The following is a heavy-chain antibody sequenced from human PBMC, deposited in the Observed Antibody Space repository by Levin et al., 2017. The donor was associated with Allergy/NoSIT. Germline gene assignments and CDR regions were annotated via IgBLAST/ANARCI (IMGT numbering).Heavy chain of an antibody. CDR3: ARYGDYHFW. V-gene: IGHV1-8*01. CDR2: MNPNSGNT. J-gene: IGHJ4*02. CDR1: GYTFTSYD. D-gene: IGHD4-17*01. Sequence: GESLKISCKASGYTFTSYDINWVRQATGQGLEWMGWMNPNSGNTGYAQKFQGRVTMTRNTSISTAYMELSSLRSEDTAVYYCARYGDYHFWWGQGTLVTVSS.